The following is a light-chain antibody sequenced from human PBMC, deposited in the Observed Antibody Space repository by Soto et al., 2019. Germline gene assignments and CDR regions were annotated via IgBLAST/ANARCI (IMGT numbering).Light chain of an antibody. CDR3: SSYTTSSTVV. J-gene: IGLJ1*01. Sequence: QSALTQPASVFVSPGQSITISCTGTSSDVGGYNFVSWYQQHPGKAPKLMIYEVSSRPSGVSNRFSGSKSGNTASLTISGLQPEDEADYYCSSYTTSSTVVFGTGTKVTVL. CDR2: EVS. V-gene: IGLV2-14*03. CDR1: SSDVGGYNF.